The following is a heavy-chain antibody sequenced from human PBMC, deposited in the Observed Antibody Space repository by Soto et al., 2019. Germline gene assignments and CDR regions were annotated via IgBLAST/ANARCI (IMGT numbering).Heavy chain of an antibody. CDR2: ISYDGSNK. J-gene: IGHJ3*02. D-gene: IGHD3-22*01. CDR3: ARDYGITMIVAHAFDI. V-gene: IGHV3-30-3*01. Sequence: GGSLRLSCAASGFTFSSYAMHWFRQAPGKGLEWVAVISYDGSNKYYADSVKGRFTISRDNSKNTLYLQMNSLRAEDTAVYYCARDYGITMIVAHAFDIWGQGTMVTVSS. CDR1: GFTFSSYA.